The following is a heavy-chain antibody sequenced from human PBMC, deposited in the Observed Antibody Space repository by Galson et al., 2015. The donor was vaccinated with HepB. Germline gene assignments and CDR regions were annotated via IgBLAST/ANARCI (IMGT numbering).Heavy chain of an antibody. Sequence: SLRLSCAASGFTFSSYAMNWVRQAPGKGLEWVSGIGVNDGSIYYANSVTGRFTISRDNSKNTLYLQVNSLRVEDTAIYYCAKGRPERPPEHRGYDLPDYWGQGTLVTVSS. CDR1: GFTFSSYA. J-gene: IGHJ4*02. D-gene: IGHD5-12*01. CDR3: AKGRPERPPEHRGYDLPDY. V-gene: IGHV3-23*01. CDR2: IGVNDGSI.